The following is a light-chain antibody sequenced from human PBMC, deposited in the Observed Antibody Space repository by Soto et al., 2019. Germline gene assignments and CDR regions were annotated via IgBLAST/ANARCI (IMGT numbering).Light chain of an antibody. CDR3: QQYHTSPLT. CDR1: QSVGSSY. Sequence: EIVLTQSPGTLSLSPGERATLSCGASQSVGSSYLACYQQKPFHSPRLLIHGASSRATGIPDRISGSGSGTDFTLTISRLEPEDFALYYCQQYHTSPLTFGQGTKVDIK. CDR2: GAS. V-gene: IGKV3-20*01. J-gene: IGKJ1*01.